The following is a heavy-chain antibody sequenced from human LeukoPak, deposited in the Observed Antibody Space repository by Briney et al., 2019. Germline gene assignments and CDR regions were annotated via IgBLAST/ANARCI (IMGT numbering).Heavy chain of an antibody. J-gene: IGHJ3*02. V-gene: IGHV3-48*03. CDR3: ARGGFDYGDSDGAFDI. CDR2: ISSSGSTI. CDR1: GFAFSSYE. D-gene: IGHD4-17*01. Sequence: GGSLRLSCAASGFAFSSYEMNWVRQAPGKGLEWVSYISSSGSTIYYADSVKGRFTISRDNAKNSLYLQMNSLRAEDTAVYYCARGGFDYGDSDGAFDIWGQGTMVTVSS.